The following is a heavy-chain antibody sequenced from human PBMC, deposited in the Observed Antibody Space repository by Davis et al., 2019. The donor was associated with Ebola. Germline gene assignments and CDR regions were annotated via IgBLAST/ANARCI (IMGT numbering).Heavy chain of an antibody. CDR1: GFIFSTYV. J-gene: IGHJ3*02. D-gene: IGHD1-26*01. CDR3: AKDTSNIWFDI. Sequence: PGGFLRLSCSASGFIFSTYVMSWVRQTPGKGLEWVSTYGTSADTYYADSVKGRFTISRDNSKNTLYLQMNGLRVEDTAIYYCAKDTSNIWFDIWGQGTMVTVSS. V-gene: IGHV3-23*01. CDR2: GTSADT.